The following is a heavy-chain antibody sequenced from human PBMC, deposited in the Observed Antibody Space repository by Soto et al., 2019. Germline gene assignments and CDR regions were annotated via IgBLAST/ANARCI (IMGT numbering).Heavy chain of an antibody. D-gene: IGHD3-9*01. CDR3: ARGLRYFDWLPLDY. Sequence: GGSLRLSCAASGFTFSSYGMHWVRQAPGKGLEWVAVIWYDRSNKYYADSVKGRFTISRDNSKNTLYLQMNSLRAEDTAVYYCARGLRYFDWLPLDYWGQGTLVTSPQ. J-gene: IGHJ4*02. V-gene: IGHV3-33*01. CDR2: IWYDRSNK. CDR1: GFTFSSYG.